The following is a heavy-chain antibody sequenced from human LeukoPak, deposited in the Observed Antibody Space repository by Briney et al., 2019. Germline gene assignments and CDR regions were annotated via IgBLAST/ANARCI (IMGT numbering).Heavy chain of an antibody. CDR3: ARDLTGRFLGYYFDY. CDR2: IIPIFGTA. CDR1: GGTFSSYA. D-gene: IGHD3-3*01. J-gene: IGHJ4*02. Sequence: SVKVSCKASGGTFSSYAISWVRQAPGQGLEWMGGIIPIFGTANYAQKFQGRVTITADESTSTAYMELNSLRAEDTAVYYCARDLTGRFLGYYFDYWGQGTLVTVSS. V-gene: IGHV1-69*13.